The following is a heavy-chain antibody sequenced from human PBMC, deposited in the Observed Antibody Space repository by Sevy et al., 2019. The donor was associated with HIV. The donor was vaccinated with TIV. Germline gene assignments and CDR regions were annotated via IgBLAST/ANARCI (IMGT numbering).Heavy chain of an antibody. V-gene: IGHV3-23*01. CDR3: AKDLDIVAVASAIRLSY. D-gene: IGHD2-2*01. J-gene: IGHJ4*02. CDR1: GFTFRNYA. CDR2: LSGTGGST. Sequence: GGSLRLSCAASGFTFRNYAMSWVRQAPGKGLEWVSALSGTGGSTYYADSVKGRFTISRDSSKNTLYLRMNSLRVEDTAVYYCAKDLDIVAVASAIRLSYWGQGTLVTVSS.